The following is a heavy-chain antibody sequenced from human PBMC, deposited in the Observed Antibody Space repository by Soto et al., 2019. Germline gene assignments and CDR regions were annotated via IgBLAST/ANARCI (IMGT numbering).Heavy chain of an antibody. J-gene: IGHJ5*02. V-gene: IGHV4-59*01. D-gene: IGHD2-15*01. Sequence: PSETLSLTCTVSGGSISSYYWSWIRQPPGKGLEWIGYIYYSGSTNYNPSLKSRVTISVDTSKNPFSLKLSSVTAADTAVYYCERTDILNWFDTWGQGTLVTVSS. CDR2: IYYSGST. CDR3: ERTDILNWFDT. CDR1: GGSISSYY.